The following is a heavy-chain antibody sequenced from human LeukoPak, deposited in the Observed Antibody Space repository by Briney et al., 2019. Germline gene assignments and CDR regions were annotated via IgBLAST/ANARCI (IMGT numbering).Heavy chain of an antibody. CDR3: ARHESSGYYYVPPDY. V-gene: IGHV1-18*01. CDR1: GYTFTSYG. J-gene: IGHJ4*02. Sequence: ASVKVSCKASGYTFTSYGISWVRQAPGQGLEWMGWISAYNGNTNYAQKLQGRVTMTTDTSTSTAYMELRSLRSDDTAVYYCARHESSGYYYVPPDYWGQGTLVTVSS. D-gene: IGHD3-22*01. CDR2: ISAYNGNT.